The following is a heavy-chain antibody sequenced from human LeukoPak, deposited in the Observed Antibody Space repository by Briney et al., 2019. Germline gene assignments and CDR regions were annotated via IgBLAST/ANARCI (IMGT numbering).Heavy chain of an antibody. Sequence: ASVKVSCKAFGYTFTSNYMHWVRQAPGQGLEWMGWINPNSGGTNYAQKFQGRVTMTRDTSISTAYMELSRLRSDDTAVYYCTRGASSGWYDFDYWGQGTLVTVSS. D-gene: IGHD6-19*01. CDR3: TRGASSGWYDFDY. J-gene: IGHJ4*02. CDR2: INPNSGGT. V-gene: IGHV1-2*02. CDR1: GYTFTSNY.